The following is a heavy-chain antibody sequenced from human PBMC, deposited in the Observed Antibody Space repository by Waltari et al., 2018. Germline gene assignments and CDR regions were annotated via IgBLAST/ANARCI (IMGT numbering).Heavy chain of an antibody. Sequence: QVQLQQWGAGLLKPSETLSLTCAVYGGSFSGYYWSWIRQPPGKGLEWFGEINHSGSTNYNPSLKSRVTISVDTSKNQFSLKLSSVTAADTAVYYCARGERPPIWFGELRVSFDPWGQGTLVTVSS. D-gene: IGHD3-10*01. CDR3: ARGERPPIWFGELRVSFDP. V-gene: IGHV4-34*01. CDR1: GGSFSGYY. J-gene: IGHJ5*02. CDR2: INHSGST.